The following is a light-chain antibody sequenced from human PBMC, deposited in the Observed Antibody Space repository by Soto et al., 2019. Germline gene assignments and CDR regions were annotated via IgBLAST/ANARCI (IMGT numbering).Light chain of an antibody. CDR3: SSYSSSSTLDYV. CDR1: SSDVGGYNY. CDR2: EVS. J-gene: IGLJ1*01. Sequence: QPALTQPASVSGSPGQSIALSCTGTSSDVGGYNYVSWYQQHPGNAPKLMIYEVSNRPSGVSNRFSGSKSGNTASLTISGLQAEDEADYYCSSYSSSSTLDYVFGAGTKVTVL. V-gene: IGLV2-14*01.